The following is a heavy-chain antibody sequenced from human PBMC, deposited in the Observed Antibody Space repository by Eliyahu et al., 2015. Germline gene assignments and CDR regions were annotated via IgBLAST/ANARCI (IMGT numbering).Heavy chain of an antibody. CDR1: GGSFSGYY. CDR3: ARGAVAGPFDY. Sequence: QVQLQQWGAGLLKLSETLSLTCAVYGGSFSGYYWSWIRQPPGKGLEWIGEINHSGSTNYNPSLKSRVTISVDTSKNQFSLKLSSVTAADTAVYYCARGAVAGPFDYWGQGTLVTVSS. V-gene: IGHV4-34*01. D-gene: IGHD6-19*01. CDR2: INHSGST. J-gene: IGHJ4*02.